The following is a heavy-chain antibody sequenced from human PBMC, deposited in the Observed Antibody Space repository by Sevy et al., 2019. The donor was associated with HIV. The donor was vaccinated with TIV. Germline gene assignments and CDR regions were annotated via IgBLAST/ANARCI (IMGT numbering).Heavy chain of an antibody. CDR3: ARDLPPSATTVAHFDY. CDR1: GFTFSSYV. V-gene: IGHV3-48*03. Sequence: QLGGSLRLSCTASGFTFSSYVISWVRQAPGKGLEWVASISNSGTNIYYSDSVRGRFTISRDTAKNSLYLQMNSLRAEDTAVYYCARDLPPSATTVAHFDYWGQGTLVTVSS. D-gene: IGHD4-17*01. J-gene: IGHJ4*02. CDR2: ISNSGTNI.